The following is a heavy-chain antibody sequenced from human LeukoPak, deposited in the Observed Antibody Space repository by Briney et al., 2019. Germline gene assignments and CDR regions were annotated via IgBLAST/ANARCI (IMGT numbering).Heavy chain of an antibody. CDR1: GYTFTGYY. D-gene: IGHD6-13*01. J-gene: IGHJ6*02. Sequence: ASVTVSCKASGYTFTGYYMHWVRQAPGQGLEWMGWINPNSGGTNYAQKFQGRVTMTRDTSISTAYMELSRLRSDDTAVYYCARIYSSSWHHYYYYGMDVWGQGTTVTVSS. CDR3: ARIYSSSWHHYYYYGMDV. V-gene: IGHV1-2*02. CDR2: INPNSGGT.